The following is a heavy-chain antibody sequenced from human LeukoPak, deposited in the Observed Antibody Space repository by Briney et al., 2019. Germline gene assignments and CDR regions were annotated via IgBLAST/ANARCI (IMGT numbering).Heavy chain of an antibody. CDR2: IIPILGIA. Sequence: SVKVSCKASGGTFSSYAISWVRQAPGQGLEWMGRIIPILGIANYAQKFQGRVTITADKSTSTAYMELSSLRSEDTAVYYCARAGGDMGLRLGKGAFDIWGQGTMVTVSS. J-gene: IGHJ3*02. D-gene: IGHD3-16*01. CDR3: ARAGGDMGLRLGKGAFDI. CDR1: GGTFSSYA. V-gene: IGHV1-69*04.